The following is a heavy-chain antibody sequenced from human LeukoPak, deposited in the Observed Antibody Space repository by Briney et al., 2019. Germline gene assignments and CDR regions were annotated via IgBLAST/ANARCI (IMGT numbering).Heavy chain of an antibody. CDR1: GFTFSSYA. J-gene: IGHJ3*02. CDR2: ISYDGSNK. V-gene: IGHV3-30-3*01. Sequence: GRSLRLSCAASGFTFSSYAMHWARQAPGKGLEWVAVISYDGSNKYYADSVKGRFTISRDNSKNTLYLQMNSLRAEDTAVYYCARDVPYYYDSSGYKDIWGQGTMVTVSS. D-gene: IGHD3-22*01. CDR3: ARDVPYYYDSSGYKDI.